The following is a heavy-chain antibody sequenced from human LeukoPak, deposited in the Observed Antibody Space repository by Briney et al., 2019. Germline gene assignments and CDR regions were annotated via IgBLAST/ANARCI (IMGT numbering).Heavy chain of an antibody. D-gene: IGHD6-19*01. CDR3: ARGVAVAGNDY. CDR2: ISSSSSYI. J-gene: IGHJ4*02. Sequence: GGSLRLSCAASGFTFSSYSMNWVRQAPGKGLGWVSSISSSSSYIYYADSVKGRFTISRDNAKNSLYLQMNSLRAEDTAVYYCARGVAVAGNDYWGQGTLVTVSS. CDR1: GFTFSSYS. V-gene: IGHV3-21*01.